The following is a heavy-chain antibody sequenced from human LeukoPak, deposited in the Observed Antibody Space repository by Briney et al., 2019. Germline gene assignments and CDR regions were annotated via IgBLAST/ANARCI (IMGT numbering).Heavy chain of an antibody. V-gene: IGHV3-23*01. CDR1: GFTFSSYA. Sequence: GGSLRLSCAASGFTFSSYAMSWVRQAPGKGLEWVSGILDSGYSTYYANSVKGRFTISRDNSNNTLYLQMNSLRAEATAVYYCAKLGGHPLHNYYVGVWGKGTTVAVSS. CDR2: ILDSGYST. J-gene: IGHJ6*03. D-gene: IGHD3-16*01. CDR3: AKLGGHPLHNYYVGV.